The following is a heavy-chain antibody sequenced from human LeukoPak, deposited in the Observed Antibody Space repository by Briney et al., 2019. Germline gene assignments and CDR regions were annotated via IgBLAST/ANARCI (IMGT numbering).Heavy chain of an antibody. J-gene: IGHJ3*02. CDR3: ARVQGSNDAFDI. CDR2: SSSSSTYI. Sequence: GGSLRLSCAASGFTFSSYSMNWVRQAPGKGLEWVSSSSSSSTYIYYADSVKGRFTISRDNAKNSLYLQMNSLRAEDTAVYYCARVQGSNDAFDIWGKGTMVTVSS. CDR1: GFTFSSYS. V-gene: IGHV3-21*01.